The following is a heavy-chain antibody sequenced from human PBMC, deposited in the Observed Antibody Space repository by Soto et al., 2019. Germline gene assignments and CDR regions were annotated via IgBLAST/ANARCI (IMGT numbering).Heavy chain of an antibody. CDR3: ARDLDGSGSYFTDY. D-gene: IGHD3-10*01. CDR1: GYSFTSTG. Sequence: ASVKVSCKASGYSFTSTGISWVRQAPGQGPEWMGWTSTFNGEAKYAQKLQGRVTMTTDTSTTTAYMELRSLTSDDTAVYYCARDLDGSGSYFTDYWGQGTLVTVSS. V-gene: IGHV1-18*01. J-gene: IGHJ4*02. CDR2: TSTFNGEA.